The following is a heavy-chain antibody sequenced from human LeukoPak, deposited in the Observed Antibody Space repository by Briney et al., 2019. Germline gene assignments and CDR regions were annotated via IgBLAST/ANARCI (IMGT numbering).Heavy chain of an antibody. J-gene: IGHJ2*01. V-gene: IGHV3-23*01. Sequence: GVSLRLSCEASIFPFRTYGMTWVRQAPGKGLEWVSGITGSSTWTYYADSVRGRFTISRDNSKNTLHLQMNNLTADDTAIYYCARELVSLGTGYFDLWGRGTLVTVFS. CDR3: ARELVSLGTGYFDL. CDR2: ITGSSTWT. CDR1: IFPFRTYG. D-gene: IGHD7-27*01.